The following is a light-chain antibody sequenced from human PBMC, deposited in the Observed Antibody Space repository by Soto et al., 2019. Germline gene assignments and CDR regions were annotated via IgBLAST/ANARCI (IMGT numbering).Light chain of an antibody. V-gene: IGKV1-12*02. Sequence: DIQMTQSPSTLCASVGDRVAITCRSRQDVSSWLAWYQQKPGKAPKLLIYAASNLQSGVPSRFSGSGSGTDFTLTISSLQPEDFATYYCQQSYTAPSITVGQGTRLEIK. CDR3: QQSYTAPSIT. J-gene: IGKJ5*01. CDR1: QDVSSW. CDR2: AAS.